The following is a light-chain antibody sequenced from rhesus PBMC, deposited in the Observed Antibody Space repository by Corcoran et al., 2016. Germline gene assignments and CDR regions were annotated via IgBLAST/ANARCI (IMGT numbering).Light chain of an antibody. V-gene: IGLV2S4*01. CDR3: CSYRSESTFV. Sequence: QAAPTQSPSVSGSPGQSVTISCTGTSSDIGGYNRVSWYQQHPGKAPKLMIYEVSKRPSGVSDRFSGFKTGSIASLTISELQAEDEAMYYCCSYRSESTFVFGSGTKLTVL. J-gene: IGLJ6*01. CDR2: EVS. CDR1: SSDIGGYNR.